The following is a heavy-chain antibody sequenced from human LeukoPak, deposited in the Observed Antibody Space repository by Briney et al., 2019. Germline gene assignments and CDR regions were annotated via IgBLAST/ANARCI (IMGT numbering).Heavy chain of an antibody. V-gene: IGHV4-39*02. CDR3: AREGYYDYVWGSYSRANWFDP. J-gene: IGHJ5*02. Sequence: PSETLSLTCTVSGASISSSNYYWAWIRQPPGRGLEWIGIIYNGGRTHDNPSVRSRVAFSVDTSKNQFSLRLNSVTAADTAVYYCAREGYYDYVWGSYSRANWFDPWGQGTLVTVSS. CDR2: IYNGGRT. CDR1: GASISSSNYY. D-gene: IGHD3-16*01.